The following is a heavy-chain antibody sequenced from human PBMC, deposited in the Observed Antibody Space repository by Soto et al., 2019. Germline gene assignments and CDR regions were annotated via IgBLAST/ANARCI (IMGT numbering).Heavy chain of an antibody. CDR3: ITLMITFGGVIGVFDY. CDR1: GFTFSNAW. V-gene: IGHV3-15*01. Sequence: GGSLRLSCAASGFTFSNAWMSWVRQAPGKGLEWVGRIKSKTDGGTTDYAAPVKGRFTISRDDSKNTLYLQMNSLKTEDTVVFFCITLMITFGGVIGVFDYWGQGTQVTVSS. D-gene: IGHD3-16*02. CDR2: IKSKTDGGTT. J-gene: IGHJ4*02.